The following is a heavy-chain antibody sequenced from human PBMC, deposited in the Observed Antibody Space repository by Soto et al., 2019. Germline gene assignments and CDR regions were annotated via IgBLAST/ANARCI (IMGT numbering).Heavy chain of an antibody. CDR1: GFTFSYYW. CDR2: IYPDDSDA. Sequence: EVQLVQSGAEVRKPGESLKISCQASGFTFSYYWIGWVRQMPGKGLEWMGIIYPDDSDARYNPSFQGRVTMSADKSNSTAYLQWSSLKASDTAIYYCARRGREAFYYSMDVWGQGTTVTVSS. CDR3: ARRGREAFYYSMDV. J-gene: IGHJ6*02. V-gene: IGHV5-51*01.